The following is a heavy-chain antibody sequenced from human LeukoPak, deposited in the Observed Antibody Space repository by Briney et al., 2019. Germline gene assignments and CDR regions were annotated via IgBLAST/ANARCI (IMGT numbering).Heavy chain of an antibody. D-gene: IGHD3-22*01. CDR1: RGFLRSYF. CDR2: IFYSGSN. CDR3: VRHGPSRIPMTL. Sequence: SETLSLTRLVSRGFLRSYFWSWLRQPPGRELAWIGYIFYSGSNNHNLPLMSRVPIPVDTSQNQFSPKLATVTPANTGEDYLVRHGPSRIPMTLWAEGTLVTVSS. V-gene: IGHV4-59*08. J-gene: IGHJ4*02.